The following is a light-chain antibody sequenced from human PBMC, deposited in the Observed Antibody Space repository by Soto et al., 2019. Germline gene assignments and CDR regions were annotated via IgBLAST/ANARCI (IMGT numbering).Light chain of an antibody. CDR2: EVS. Sequence: QSVLTQPPSASGSPGQSVTISCTGTSSGVGGYDYVSWYQQHPGKAPKLMIYEVSKRPSGVPDRFSGSKSGNTASLTVSGLQAEDEADYYCSSYAGSSTYVFGTGTKVTVL. J-gene: IGLJ1*01. CDR1: SSGVGGYDY. CDR3: SSYAGSSTYV. V-gene: IGLV2-8*01.